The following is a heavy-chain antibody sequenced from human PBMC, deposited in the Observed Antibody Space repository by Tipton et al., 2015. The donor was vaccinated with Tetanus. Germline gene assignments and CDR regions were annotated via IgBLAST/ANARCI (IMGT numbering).Heavy chain of an antibody. J-gene: IGHJ6*02. V-gene: IGHV5-51*01. CDR2: IYPDDSDT. CDR3: ARGSRRYPYYYGMGV. Sequence: QLVQSGAEVKKPGESLKISCKGSGDSFSTYWIGWVRQMPGKGLEWMGIIYPDDSDTRYSPSFQGQVTISADKSISTAYLQWRSLRASDTAMYLCARGSRRYPYYYGMGVWGQGTTVSVSS. CDR1: GDSFSTYW. D-gene: IGHD2-2*01.